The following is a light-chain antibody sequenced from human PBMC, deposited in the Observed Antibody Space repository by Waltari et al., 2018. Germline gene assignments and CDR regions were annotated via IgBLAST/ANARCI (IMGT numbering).Light chain of an antibody. Sequence: QSVLTQPPSVSGAPGQRVTISCTGSSSNIRAVYDVHWYQQLPGTAPKLLIYGNSNRPSGVPDRFSGSKSGTSASLAITGLQAEDEADYYCQSYDSSLSGSVFGGGTKLTVL. CDR1: SSNIRAVYD. CDR3: QSYDSSLSGSV. CDR2: GNS. J-gene: IGLJ3*02. V-gene: IGLV1-40*01.